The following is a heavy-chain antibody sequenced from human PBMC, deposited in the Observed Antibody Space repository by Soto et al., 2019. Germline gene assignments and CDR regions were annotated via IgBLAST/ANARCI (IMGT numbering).Heavy chain of an antibody. CDR1: GDSVSRNTAT. Sequence: QVQLQQSGPGLVKPSQTLSLTCAISGDSVSRNTATWNWIRQSPSRGLEWLGRTYYRSKWYKDYAVSVKSRITINADTSKNQFSLQVNSVTPEDTAVYYCARGSLRGGNWYFDLWGRGTLVTVSS. CDR3: ARGSLRGGNWYFDL. CDR2: TYYRSKWYK. J-gene: IGHJ2*01. D-gene: IGHD3-16*01. V-gene: IGHV6-1*01.